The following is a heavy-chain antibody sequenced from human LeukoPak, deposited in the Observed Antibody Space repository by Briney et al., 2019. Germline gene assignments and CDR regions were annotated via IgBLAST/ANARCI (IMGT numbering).Heavy chain of an antibody. D-gene: IGHD4-17*01. Sequence: SQTLSLTCTVSGGSISSGGYYWSWIRQHPGKGLEWIGYIYYSGSTYYNPSLKSRVTISVDTSKNQFSLKPSSVTAADTAVYYCARGADFIRSGYYYGMDVWGQGTTVTVSS. CDR3: ARGADFIRSGYYYGMDV. CDR2: IYYSGST. CDR1: GGSISSGGYY. V-gene: IGHV4-31*03. J-gene: IGHJ6*02.